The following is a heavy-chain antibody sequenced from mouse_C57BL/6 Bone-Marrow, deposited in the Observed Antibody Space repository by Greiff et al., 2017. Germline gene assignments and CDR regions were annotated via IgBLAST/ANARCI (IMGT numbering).Heavy chain of an antibody. D-gene: IGHD6-1*01. CDR1: GFSLSTSGMG. V-gene: IGHV8-12*01. J-gene: IGHJ1*03. CDR2: IYWDDDK. Sequence: QVTLKECGPGILQSSQTLSLTCSFSGFSLSTSGMGVSWIRQPPGKGLEWLAHIYWDDDKRYNPSLKSRLTISKDTSRNQVFLKITSVDTADTATYYCARSPLFLWYFDVWGTGTTVTVSS. CDR3: ARSPLFLWYFDV.